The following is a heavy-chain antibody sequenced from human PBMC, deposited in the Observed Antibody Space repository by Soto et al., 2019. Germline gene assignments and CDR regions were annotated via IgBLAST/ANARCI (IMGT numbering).Heavy chain of an antibody. Sequence: EVQLVESGGGLVQPGGSLRLSCAASGLTFSSDWMHWVRQAPGKGLVWVSRINTDGSSTTYADSVKGRFTISRDNTKNTRYLQMNSLRVEDTAVYYCARASGSNSHFDYWCQGTLVTVSS. CDR1: GLTFSSDW. D-gene: IGHD1-26*01. CDR2: INTDGSST. CDR3: ARASGSNSHFDY. V-gene: IGHV3-74*01. J-gene: IGHJ4*02.